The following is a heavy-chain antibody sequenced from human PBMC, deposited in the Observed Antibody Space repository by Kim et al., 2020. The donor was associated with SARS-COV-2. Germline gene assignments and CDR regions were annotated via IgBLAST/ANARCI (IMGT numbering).Heavy chain of an antibody. J-gene: IGHJ6*02. V-gene: IGHV4-31*02. D-gene: IGHD3-3*01. Sequence: SLTSRVTISVDTSKNQFSLKLSSVTAADTAVYYCARGITIFGVVTNGMDVWGQGTTVTVSS. CDR3: ARGITIFGVVTNGMDV.